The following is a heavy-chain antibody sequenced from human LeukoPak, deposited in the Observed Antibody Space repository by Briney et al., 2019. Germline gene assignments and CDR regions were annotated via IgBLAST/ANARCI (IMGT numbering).Heavy chain of an antibody. D-gene: IGHD5-18*01. CDR1: GYIFISYA. Sequence: ASVKVSCKASGYIFISYAMHWVRQAPGQRLEWMGWINAVNVNTKYSQKFQGRVTITRDTSASTVYMELSSLRSEDTAVYYCTRHRSRQGDTADYWRQGTLVTVSS. CDR2: INAVNVNT. J-gene: IGHJ4*02. CDR3: TRHRSRQGDTADY. V-gene: IGHV1-3*01.